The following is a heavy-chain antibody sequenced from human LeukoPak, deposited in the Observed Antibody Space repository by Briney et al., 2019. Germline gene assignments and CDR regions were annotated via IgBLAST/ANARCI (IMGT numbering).Heavy chain of an antibody. CDR1: GGTFSSYA. CDR3: ARGSDVLRYFDWLYYFDY. D-gene: IGHD3-9*01. J-gene: IGHJ4*02. V-gene: IGHV1-69*13. Sequence: SVKVSCKASGGTFSSYAISWVRQAPGQGLEWMGGIIPIFGTANYAQKFQGRVTITADESTSTAYMELSSLRSEDTAVYYCARGSDVLRYFDWLYYFDYWGQGTLVTVSS. CDR2: IIPIFGTA.